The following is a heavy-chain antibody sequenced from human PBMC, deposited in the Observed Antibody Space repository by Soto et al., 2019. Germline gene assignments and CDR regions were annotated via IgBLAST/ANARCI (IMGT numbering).Heavy chain of an antibody. V-gene: IGHV4-34*01. CDR3: ARGKMAGDAFDI. Sequence: PXETLSLTCIVYGGSVSNYYWNWIRQPPGKGLDWIGEINHSGSTNYNPSLKSRLTISVDTSKNQFSLKLGSVTAADTAVYYCARGKMAGDAFDIWGQGTMVTVSS. D-gene: IGHD6-19*01. J-gene: IGHJ3*02. CDR1: GGSVSNYY. CDR2: INHSGST.